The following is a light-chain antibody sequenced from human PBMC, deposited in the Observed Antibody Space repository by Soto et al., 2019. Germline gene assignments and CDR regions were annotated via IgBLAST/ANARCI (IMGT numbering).Light chain of an antibody. Sequence: ETVMTQSPATLSVSPGERATLSCRASQSVNSNLAWYQQKPGQTPRLLLYRASTRATGIPARFSGSGSGTEFTLTITSLQSEDFAVYYCLQYNDGPPWTVGPGTKVDIK. CDR2: RAS. CDR3: LQYNDGPPWT. CDR1: QSVNSN. J-gene: IGKJ1*01. V-gene: IGKV3-15*01.